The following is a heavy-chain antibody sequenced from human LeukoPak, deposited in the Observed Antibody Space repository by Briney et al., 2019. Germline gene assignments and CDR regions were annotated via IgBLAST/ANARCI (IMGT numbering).Heavy chain of an antibody. CDR2: INHSGST. D-gene: IGHD2-15*01. CDR3: ARGREVVVVAATIGYYYHYGMDV. J-gene: IGHJ6*04. CDR1: GGSFSGYY. Sequence: PSETLSLTCAVYGGSFSGYYWSWIRQPPGKGLEWIGEINHSGSTNYNPSLKSRVTISVDTSKNQFSLKLSSVTAADTAVYYCARGREVVVVAATIGYYYHYGMDVWGKGTTVTVSS. V-gene: IGHV4-34*01.